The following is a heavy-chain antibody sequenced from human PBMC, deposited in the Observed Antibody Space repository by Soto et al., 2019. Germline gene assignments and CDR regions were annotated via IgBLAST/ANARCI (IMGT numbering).Heavy chain of an antibody. CDR3: VRVNADAYDV. CDR1: GFSFSNHD. V-gene: IGHV3-13*01. CDR2: ITTGGTA. Sequence: EVQLVESGGDLVQPGGSLRLSCAASGFSFSNHDMHWVRQPQGKGLEWVSGITTGGTAYFADSVKGRFSISRENAKNSFYLQTSSLRAEDTAMYYCVRVNADAYDVWGQGTMVTVSS. J-gene: IGHJ3*01.